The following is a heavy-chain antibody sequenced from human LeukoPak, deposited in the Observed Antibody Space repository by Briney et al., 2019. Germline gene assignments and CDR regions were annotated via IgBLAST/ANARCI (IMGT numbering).Heavy chain of an antibody. CDR3: ARSLGYYDSSGYHGYFDY. Sequence: GGSLRLSCAASGFTFSSYWMSWVRQAPGKGLEWVANIKQDGSEKYYVDSVKGRFTISRDISKNTLYLQMNSLRAEDTAVYYCARSLGYYDSSGYHGYFDYWGQGTLVPVSS. V-gene: IGHV3-7*03. CDR2: IKQDGSEK. J-gene: IGHJ4*02. CDR1: GFTFSSYW. D-gene: IGHD3-22*01.